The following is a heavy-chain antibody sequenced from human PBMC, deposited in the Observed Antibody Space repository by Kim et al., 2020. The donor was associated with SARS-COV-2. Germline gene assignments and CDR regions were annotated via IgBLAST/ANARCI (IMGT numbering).Heavy chain of an antibody. V-gene: IGHV3-53*01. D-gene: IGHD2-21*01. CDR1: GFAFSINY. J-gene: IGHJ4*02. CDR2: IYSGGTT. CDR3: ARGGDKLFFDY. Sequence: GGSLRLSCAASGFAFSINYMTWVRQAPGKGLEWVSIIYSGGTTYYADSVKGRFTISRDNSKNTLYLQMDSLRAEDTAVYYCARGGDKLFFDYWGQGTLVTVST.